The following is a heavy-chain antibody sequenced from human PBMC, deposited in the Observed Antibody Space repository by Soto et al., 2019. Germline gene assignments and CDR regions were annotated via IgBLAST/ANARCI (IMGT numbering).Heavy chain of an antibody. Sequence: QVQLVQSGAEVKKPGASVKVSCKASGYTFTSYGISWVRQAPGQGLEWMGWISAYNGNTNYAQKHQGRVTLTTHTSPITGYIELRSLRSDDTAVYYCASTVLWFGELFPVSGPYYFECWGQGTLVTVSS. CDR2: ISAYNGNT. D-gene: IGHD3-10*01. V-gene: IGHV1-18*01. CDR3: ASTVLWFGELFPVSGPYYFEC. J-gene: IGHJ4*02. CDR1: GYTFTSYG.